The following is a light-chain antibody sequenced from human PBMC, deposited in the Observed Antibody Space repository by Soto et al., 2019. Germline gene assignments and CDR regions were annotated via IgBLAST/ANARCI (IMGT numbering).Light chain of an antibody. CDR1: RSNIGSNA. J-gene: IGLJ3*02. V-gene: IGLV1-44*01. CDR3: AAWDDSLNARGV. CDR2: NDN. Sequence: QSVLTQPPSASGTPGQRVTISCSGSRSNIGSNAVSWYQQLPGTAPKLLIYNDNKRPSGVPDRFSASKSGTSASLAISGLQAEDEADYYCAAWDDSLNARGVFGGGTKVTVL.